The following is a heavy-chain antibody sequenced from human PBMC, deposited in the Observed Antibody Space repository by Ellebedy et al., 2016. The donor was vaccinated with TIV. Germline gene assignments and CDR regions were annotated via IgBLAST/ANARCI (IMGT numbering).Heavy chain of an antibody. CDR2: TKNKGNSFTT. D-gene: IGHD2-21*02. Sequence: GGSLRLSCAVSGFTFSDHYMDWVRQAPGKGLEWVGLTKNKGNSFTTEYAASVKGRFTISRDDSKNSLYLQMNSLKTEDTAVYYCAKDGGELDALVVTATPAGTADFDYWGQGTLVTVSS. CDR1: GFTFSDHY. J-gene: IGHJ4*02. CDR3: AKDGGELDALVVTATPAGTADFDY. V-gene: IGHV3-72*01.